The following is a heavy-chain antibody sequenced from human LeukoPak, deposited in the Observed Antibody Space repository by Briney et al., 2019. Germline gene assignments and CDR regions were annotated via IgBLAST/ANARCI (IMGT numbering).Heavy chain of an antibody. V-gene: IGHV3-7*01. J-gene: IGHJ4*02. D-gene: IGHD5-18*01. CDR2: INPDGNKK. CDR1: GLTFSSSW. CDR3: ARDLAYSRLDY. Sequence: GGSLRLSCAVSGLTFSSSWMGWVCQAPGKGLEWVASINPDGNKKYSADSVKGRFTISRDNAENSLYLQMNSLRVEDTAFYYCARDLAYSRLDYWGQGMLVTVSS.